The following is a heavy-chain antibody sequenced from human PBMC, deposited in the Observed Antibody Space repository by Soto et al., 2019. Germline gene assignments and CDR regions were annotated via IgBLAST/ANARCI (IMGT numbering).Heavy chain of an antibody. D-gene: IGHD1-1*01. V-gene: IGHV3-21*06. CDR1: GFIFSSYS. CDR2: ISPRSDYI. CDR3: ARVPGTLERYSDLDY. Sequence: EVQLVESGGGLVKPGGSLRLSCAASGFIFSSYSMNWVRQAPGKGLEWVSSISPRSDYIYFADSMRGRFTISRDNAQNSLYLHMNNLRAEDTAVYHCARVPGTLERYSDLDYWGQGTLVTVSS. J-gene: IGHJ4*02.